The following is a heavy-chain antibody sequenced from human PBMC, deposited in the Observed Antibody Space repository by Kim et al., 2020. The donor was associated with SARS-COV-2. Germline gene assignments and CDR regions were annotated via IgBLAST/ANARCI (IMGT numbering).Heavy chain of an antibody. V-gene: IGHV4-59*13. CDR1: GGSISSYY. D-gene: IGHD3-16*01. CDR3: ARASRLGLYFDY. CDR2: IYYSGST. J-gene: IGHJ4*02. Sequence: SETLSLTCTVSGGSISSYYWSWIRQPPGKGLEWIGYIYYSGSTNYNPSLKSRVTISVDTSKNQFSLKLSSVTAADTAVYYCARASRLGLYFDYWGQGTLVTVSS.